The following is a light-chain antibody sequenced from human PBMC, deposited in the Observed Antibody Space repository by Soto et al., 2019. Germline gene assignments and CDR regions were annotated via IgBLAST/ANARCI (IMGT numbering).Light chain of an antibody. V-gene: IGLV2-11*01. Sequence: QSALTQPRSVSGSPGHSVTISCTGTSSDVGVYHYVSWYQQHPRKAPKLLIYDVARRPSGVPDRFSGSKSGNTASLTISGLQAEDEADYYCSSYGGSYTVVFGGGTQVTVL. J-gene: IGLJ2*01. CDR1: SSDVGVYHY. CDR2: DVA. CDR3: SSYGGSYTVV.